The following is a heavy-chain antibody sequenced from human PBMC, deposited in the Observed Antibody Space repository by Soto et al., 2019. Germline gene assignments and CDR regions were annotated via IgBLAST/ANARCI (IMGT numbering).Heavy chain of an antibody. CDR3: ARTPLAMDFWSGYYQRGYYYGMDV. V-gene: IGHV1-46*01. J-gene: IGHJ6*02. CDR1: GYTFTSYY. D-gene: IGHD3-3*01. CDR2: INPSGGST. Sequence: ASVKVSCKASGYTFTSYYMHWVRQAPGQGLEWMGIINPSGGSTSYAQKFQGRVTMTRDTSTSTVYMELSSLRSEDTAVYYCARTPLAMDFWSGYYQRGYYYGMDVWGQGTTVTVSS.